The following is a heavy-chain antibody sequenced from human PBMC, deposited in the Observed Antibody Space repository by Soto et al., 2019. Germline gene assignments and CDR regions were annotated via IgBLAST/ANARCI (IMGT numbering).Heavy chain of an antibody. V-gene: IGHV3-21*01. CDR1: GFTFSSYS. CDR2: ISSSSSYI. D-gene: IGHD5-18*01. Sequence: EVQLVESGGGLVKPGGSLRLSCAASGFTFSSYSMNWVRQAPGKGLEWVSSISSSSSYIYYADSVKGRFTISRDNAKNSLYLQMNSLRAEDTAVYYCARVRDLGYSYYGMDVWGQGTTVTVSS. CDR3: ARVRDLGYSYYGMDV. J-gene: IGHJ6*02.